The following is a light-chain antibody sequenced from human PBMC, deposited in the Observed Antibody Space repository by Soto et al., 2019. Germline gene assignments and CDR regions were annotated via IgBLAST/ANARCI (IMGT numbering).Light chain of an antibody. CDR3: QQRSNWPPRYT. J-gene: IGKJ2*01. V-gene: IGKV2-28*01. CDR2: LGS. CDR1: QSLLHSNGYNY. Sequence: DIVMTQSPLSLPVTPGEPASISCRSSQSLLHSNGYNYLDWYLQKPGQSPQLLIYLGSNRASGVPDMFSGSGSGTDFTLKISRVEAEDVGVYYCQQRSNWPPRYTFGQGTKLEIK.